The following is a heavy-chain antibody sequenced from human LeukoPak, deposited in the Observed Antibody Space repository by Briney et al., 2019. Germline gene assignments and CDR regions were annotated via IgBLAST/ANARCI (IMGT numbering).Heavy chain of an antibody. V-gene: IGHV4-34*01. CDR1: GGSSSGYY. CDR2: INHSGST. J-gene: IGHJ4*02. D-gene: IGHD6-13*01. Sequence: SETLSLTCAVYGGSSSGYYWSWIRQPPGKGLEWIGEINHSGSTNYNPSLKSRVTISVDTSKNQFSLKLSSVTAADTAVYYCARSFGYSSRRLDYWGQGTLVTVSS. CDR3: ARSFGYSSRRLDY.